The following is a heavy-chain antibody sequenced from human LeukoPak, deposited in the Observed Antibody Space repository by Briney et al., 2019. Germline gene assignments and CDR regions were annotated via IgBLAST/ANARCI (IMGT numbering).Heavy chain of an antibody. Sequence: GRSLRLSCAASGFTFSSYAMSWVRQAPGKGLEWVSSISGSGGDTYYADSVKGRFTISRDNSKNTLNLQMNSLRAEDTAVYYCAVRRARVVTTLYFDYWGQGNLVTVSS. D-gene: IGHD2-21*02. CDR3: AVRRARVVTTLYFDY. CDR2: ISGSGGDT. J-gene: IGHJ4*02. CDR1: GFTFSSYA. V-gene: IGHV3-23*01.